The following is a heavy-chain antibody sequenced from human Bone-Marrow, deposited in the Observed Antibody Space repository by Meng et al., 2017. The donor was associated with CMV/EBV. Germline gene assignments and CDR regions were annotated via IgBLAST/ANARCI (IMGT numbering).Heavy chain of an antibody. V-gene: IGHV4-59*01. CDR2: IYYSGST. J-gene: IGHJ6*02. D-gene: IGHD3-3*01. CDR1: GFTFSDYY. CDR3: ARAGWNYDFWSGYNYYYYVMDV. Sequence: GSLRLSCAASGFTFSDYYMNWIRQPPGKGLEWIGYIYYSGSTNYNPSLKSRVTISVDTSKNQFSLKLSSVTAADTAVYYCARAGWNYDFWSGYNYYYYVMDVWGQGTTVAVSS.